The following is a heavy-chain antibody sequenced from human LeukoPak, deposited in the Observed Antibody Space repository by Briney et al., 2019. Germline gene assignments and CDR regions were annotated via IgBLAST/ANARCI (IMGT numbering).Heavy chain of an antibody. Sequence: PSETLSLTCAVYGWSFSGYYWSWIRQPPGKGLERIGEINHSGSTNYNPSLKSRVTISVDTSKNQFSLKLSSVTAADTAVYYCARELVNVVLVPALGIRFAQDGMDVWGQGTTVTVSS. CDR1: GWSFSGYY. V-gene: IGHV4-34*01. J-gene: IGHJ6*02. CDR2: INHSGST. CDR3: ARELVNVVLVPALGIRFAQDGMDV. D-gene: IGHD2-2*01.